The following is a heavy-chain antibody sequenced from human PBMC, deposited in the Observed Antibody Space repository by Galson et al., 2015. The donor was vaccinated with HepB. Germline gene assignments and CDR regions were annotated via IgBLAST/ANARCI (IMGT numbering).Heavy chain of an antibody. Sequence: LRLSCAVSGFNFRSYSMNWVRQAPGKGLEWISHISSSSSRIYYADSVKGRFTVSRDNAKNSLYLQMNSLRDEDTAVFYCARGTVVSSYDAFDIWGQGTKVIVSS. D-gene: IGHD4-23*01. J-gene: IGHJ3*02. CDR3: ARGTVVSSYDAFDI. V-gene: IGHV3-48*02. CDR1: GFNFRSYS. CDR2: ISSSSSRI.